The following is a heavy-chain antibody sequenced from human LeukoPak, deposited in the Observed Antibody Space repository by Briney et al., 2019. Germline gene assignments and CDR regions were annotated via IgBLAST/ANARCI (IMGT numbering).Heavy chain of an antibody. Sequence: SETLSLTCAVYGGSFSGYYWSWIRQPPGKGLEWIGEINHSGSTNYNPSLKSRVTISVDTSKNQISLKLSSVTAADTAVYFCARGSLYYDSSGRPGYWGQGTLVTVSS. J-gene: IGHJ4*02. CDR1: GGSFSGYY. CDR3: ARGSLYYDSSGRPGY. V-gene: IGHV4-34*01. CDR2: INHSGST. D-gene: IGHD3-22*01.